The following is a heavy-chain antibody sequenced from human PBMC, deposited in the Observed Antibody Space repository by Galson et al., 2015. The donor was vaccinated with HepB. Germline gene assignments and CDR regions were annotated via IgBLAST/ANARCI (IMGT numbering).Heavy chain of an antibody. Sequence: SETLSLTCSVSGSSTSSSSYYWNWVRQSPGKGLEWTGSVFYRWVTDYHPPPKSRVTISVDTSKNQFSLRVSSVTAADTAMYYCARALGGSYFYGMDVRGQGTTVTVSS. V-gene: IGHV4-39*01. CDR2: VFYRWVT. CDR3: ARALGGSYFYGMDV. D-gene: IGHD3-16*02. J-gene: IGHJ6*02. CDR1: GSSTSSSSYY.